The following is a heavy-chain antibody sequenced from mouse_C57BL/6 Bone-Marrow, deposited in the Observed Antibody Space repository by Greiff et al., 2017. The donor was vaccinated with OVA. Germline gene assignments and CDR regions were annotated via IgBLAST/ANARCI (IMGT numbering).Heavy chain of an antibody. CDR1: GFNIKDDY. D-gene: IGHD1-1*01. V-gene: IGHV14-4*01. Sequence: EVKLMESGAELVRPGASVKLSCTASGFNIKDDYMHWVKQRPEQGLEWIGWIDPENGDTEYASKFQGKATITADTSSNTAYLQLSSLTSEDTAVYYCTTMAYYYGSSYYAMDYWGQGTSVTVSS. CDR3: TTMAYYYGSSYYAMDY. J-gene: IGHJ4*01. CDR2: IDPENGDT.